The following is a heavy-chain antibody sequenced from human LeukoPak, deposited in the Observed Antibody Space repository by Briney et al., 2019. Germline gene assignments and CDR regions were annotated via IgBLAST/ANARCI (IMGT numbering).Heavy chain of an antibody. CDR3: ARINTIFDYYFDY. CDR2: IIPIFGTA. CDR1: GGTFSSYA. J-gene: IGHJ4*02. D-gene: IGHD3-3*01. Sequence: SVKVSCKASGGTFSSYAISWVRQAPGQGLEWMGGIIPIFGTANYAQKFQGRVTITADESTGTAYMELSSLRSEDTAVYYCARINTIFDYYFDYWGQGTLVTVSS. V-gene: IGHV1-69*01.